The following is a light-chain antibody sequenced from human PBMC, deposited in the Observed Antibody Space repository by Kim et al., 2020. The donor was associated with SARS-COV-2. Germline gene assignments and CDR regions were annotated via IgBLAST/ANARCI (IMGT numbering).Light chain of an antibody. CDR3: ATHDESQAV. CDR1: IPNIRSNT. Sequence: PGQRVTCFCSGSIPNIRSNTASLYQQLPGAAPKLLIYGDDLRPPRVPDRFSGSKSGTSASLAISGLQSEDEADYYCATHDESQAVFGGGTQLTVL. CDR2: GDD. V-gene: IGLV1-44*01. J-gene: IGLJ3*02.